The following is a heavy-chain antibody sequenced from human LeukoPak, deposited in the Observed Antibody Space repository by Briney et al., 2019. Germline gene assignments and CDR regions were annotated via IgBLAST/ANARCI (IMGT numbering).Heavy chain of an antibody. D-gene: IGHD1-7*01. Sequence: GGSLRLSCAASGFTFDDYAMHWVRQAPGKGLEWVSGISWNSGSIGYADSVKGRFTISRDDAKNSLYLQMNSLRAEDTALYYCAKGGGTTFAEFDYWGQGTLVTVSS. V-gene: IGHV3-9*01. CDR3: AKGGGTTFAEFDY. J-gene: IGHJ4*02. CDR1: GFTFDDYA. CDR2: ISWNSGSI.